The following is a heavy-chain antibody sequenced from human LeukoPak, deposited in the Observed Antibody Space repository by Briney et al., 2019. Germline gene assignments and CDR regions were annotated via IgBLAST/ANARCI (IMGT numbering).Heavy chain of an antibody. V-gene: IGHV1-2*02. J-gene: IGHJ4*02. D-gene: IGHD1-26*01. CDR1: GYTFTGYY. CDR2: INPNSGGT. Sequence: ASVKVSCKASGYTFTGYYMHWVRQAPGQGLEWMGWINPNSGGTNYTQKFQGRVTMTRDTSISTAYTELSRLRSDDTAVYYCARDRTNSGSYQEFDYWGQGTLVTVSS. CDR3: ARDRTNSGSYQEFDY.